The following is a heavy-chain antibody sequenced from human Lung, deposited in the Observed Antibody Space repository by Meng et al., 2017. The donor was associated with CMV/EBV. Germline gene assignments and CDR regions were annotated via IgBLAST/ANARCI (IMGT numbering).Heavy chain of an antibody. Sequence: SETLSLXXAVYGGSFTNYYWNWIRQPPGKGLEWIGEIDHSGSTNYNPSLKSRVTISVDTSTKRFSLKLSSVTAADTAVYYCARLFRGGYCSTTSCPYGLDVWGQGTTVTVSS. CDR2: IDHSGST. V-gene: IGHV4-34*01. CDR3: ARLFRGGYCSTTSCPYGLDV. CDR1: GGSFTNYY. J-gene: IGHJ6*02. D-gene: IGHD2-2*01.